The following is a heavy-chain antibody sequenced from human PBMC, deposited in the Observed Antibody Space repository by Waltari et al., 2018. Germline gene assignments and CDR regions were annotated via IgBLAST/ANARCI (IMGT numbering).Heavy chain of an antibody. D-gene: IGHD3-16*02. CDR1: GGYTSSGSYY. V-gene: IGHV4-61*02. CDR3: ARDWGITFGGVIGN. CDR2: IYTSGST. J-gene: IGHJ4*02. Sequence: QVQLQESGPGLVKPSQTLSLTCTVSGGYTSSGSYYWSWLRQPAGKGLEWIGRIYTSGSTNYNPSLKSRVTISVDTSKNQFSLKLSSVTAADTAVYYCARDWGITFGGVIGNWGQGTLVTVSS.